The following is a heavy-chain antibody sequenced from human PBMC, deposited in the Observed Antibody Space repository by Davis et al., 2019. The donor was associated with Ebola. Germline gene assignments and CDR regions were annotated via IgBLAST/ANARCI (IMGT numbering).Heavy chain of an antibody. CDR3: ASTYY. J-gene: IGHJ4*02. V-gene: IGHV5-51*01. CDR2: IYPGDSDT. CDR1: GYDFSSDR. Sequence: KVSCKGSGYDFSSDRIAWMRQMPGKGLEWMGLIYPGDSDTRYSPSFQGLVTFSADKSISTAYLQWSSLKASDTAIYYCASTYYWGQGTLVTVSS.